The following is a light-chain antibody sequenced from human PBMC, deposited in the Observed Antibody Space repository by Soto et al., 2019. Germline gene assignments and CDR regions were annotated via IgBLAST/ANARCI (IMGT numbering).Light chain of an antibody. V-gene: IGKV3-11*01. CDR1: QSVSSY. Sequence: EIVLTQSPATLSLSPGERATLSCRASQSVSSYLAWYQQKPGQAPRLLIYDASNRATGIPARFSGSGSGTDFTLTIRSLETEDFAVYYCQQRSSWPPMYTFGQGTKLEIK. CDR2: DAS. J-gene: IGKJ2*01. CDR3: QQRSSWPPMYT.